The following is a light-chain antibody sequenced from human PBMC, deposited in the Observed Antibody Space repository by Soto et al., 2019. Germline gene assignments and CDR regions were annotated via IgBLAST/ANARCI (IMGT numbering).Light chain of an antibody. CDR1: SSGVGGHNY. J-gene: IGLJ3*02. V-gene: IGLV2-14*01. CDR2: EVS. CDR3: SSYTSSSTWV. Sequence: SSLTQPESVSAAPGPSITISCTGTSSGVGGHNYVSWYRHHPGKAPKLMIYEVSNRPSGVSNRFSGSKSDNTASLTISGLQAEDEADYYCSSYTSSSTWVFGGGTKVTVL.